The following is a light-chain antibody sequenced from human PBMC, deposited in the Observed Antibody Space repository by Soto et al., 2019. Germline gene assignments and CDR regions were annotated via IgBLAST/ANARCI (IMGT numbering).Light chain of an antibody. CDR3: QQCGSSST. CDR1: QTVGSY. Sequence: EIVMTQSPATLSLSPVQRATLSCRASQTVGSYLSWYQQKPGQAPRLLIFDASNRATGIPARFSGSGSGTDFTLTISRLEPEDFAVYYCQQCGSSSTFGQGTRLEIK. V-gene: IGKV3-11*01. CDR2: DAS. J-gene: IGKJ5*01.